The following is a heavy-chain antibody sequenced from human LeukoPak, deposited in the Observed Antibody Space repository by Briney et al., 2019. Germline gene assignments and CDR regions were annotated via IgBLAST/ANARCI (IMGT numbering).Heavy chain of an antibody. CDR2: ISSSGSTI. CDR1: GFTFSDYY. V-gene: IGHV3-11*04. CDR3: ARAYIAARSNWYFDL. J-gene: IGHJ2*01. D-gene: IGHD6-6*01. Sequence: PGGSLRLSCAASGFTFSDYYMSWIRQAPGKGLEWVSYISSSGSTIYYADSVKGRFTISRDNAKNSLYLQMNSLRAEDTAVYYCARAYIAARSNWYFDLWGRGTLVTVSS.